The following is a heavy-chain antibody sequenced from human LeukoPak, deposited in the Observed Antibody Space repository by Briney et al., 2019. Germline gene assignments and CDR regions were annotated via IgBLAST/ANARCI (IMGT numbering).Heavy chain of an antibody. CDR3: ARRQYYYGSGSYYNQYYYYGMDV. V-gene: IGHV3-30-3*01. Sequence: GRSLRLSCAASGFTISSYAMHWVRQAPGKGLEWVAVISYDGSNKYYADSVKGRFTISRDNSKNTLYLQMNSLRAEDTAVYYCARRQYYYGSGSYYNQYYYYGMDVWGQGTTVTVSS. CDR2: ISYDGSNK. CDR1: GFTISSYA. J-gene: IGHJ6*02. D-gene: IGHD3-10*01.